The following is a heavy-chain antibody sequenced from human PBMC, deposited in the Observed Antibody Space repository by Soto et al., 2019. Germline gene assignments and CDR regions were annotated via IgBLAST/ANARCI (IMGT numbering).Heavy chain of an antibody. CDR2: IYYSGST. D-gene: IGHD6-13*01. CDR3: ARLYLSLAAAGLDY. Sequence: SETLSLTCTVSGGSISSSSYYWGWIRQPPGKGLEWIGSIYYSGSTYYNPSLKSRVTISVDTSKNQFSLKLSSVTAADTAVYYCARLYLSLAAAGLDYWGQGTLVTAPQ. V-gene: IGHV4-39*01. J-gene: IGHJ4*02. CDR1: GGSISSSSYY.